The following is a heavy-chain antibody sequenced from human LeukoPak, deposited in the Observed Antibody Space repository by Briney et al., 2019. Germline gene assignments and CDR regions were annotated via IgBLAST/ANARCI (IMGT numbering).Heavy chain of an antibody. CDR3: AKDVGGYYPDC. CDR1: GFTFDDYA. D-gene: IGHD3-22*01. J-gene: IGHJ4*02. CDR2: ISWNSSNI. Sequence: GRSLRLSCAASGFTFDDYAMHWVRQAPGKGLEWVSGISWNSSNIDYADSVKGRFTISRDNAKNSLYLQMNSPRAEDTALYYCAKDVGGYYPDCWGQGTLVTVSS. V-gene: IGHV3-9*01.